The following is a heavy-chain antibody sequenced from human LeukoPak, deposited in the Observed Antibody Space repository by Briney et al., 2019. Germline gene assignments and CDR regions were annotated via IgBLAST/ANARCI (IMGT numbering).Heavy chain of an antibody. Sequence: SETLSLTCTVSGGSISSSSYYWSWIRQPPGKGLEWIGEINHSGSTNYNPSLKSRVTISVDTSKNQFSLKLSSVTAADTAVYYCARGGSGYSYGPYYYYGMDVWGQGTTVTVSS. J-gene: IGHJ6*02. CDR1: GGSISSSSYY. V-gene: IGHV4-39*07. CDR3: ARGGSGYSYGPYYYYGMDV. CDR2: INHSGST. D-gene: IGHD5-18*01.